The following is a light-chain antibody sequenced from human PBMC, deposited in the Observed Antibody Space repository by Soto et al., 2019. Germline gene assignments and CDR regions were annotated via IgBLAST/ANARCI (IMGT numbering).Light chain of an antibody. CDR1: SSDVGGYNY. V-gene: IGLV2-8*01. CDR3: SSYAGSNAYV. Sequence: QSVLTQPPSASGPPGQSVTISCTGTSSDVGGYNYVSWYQQHPGKAPKLMIYEVSKRPSGVPDRFSGSKSGNTASLTVSGLQAEDEADYYCSSYAGSNAYVVGTGTKVTVL. CDR2: EVS. J-gene: IGLJ1*01.